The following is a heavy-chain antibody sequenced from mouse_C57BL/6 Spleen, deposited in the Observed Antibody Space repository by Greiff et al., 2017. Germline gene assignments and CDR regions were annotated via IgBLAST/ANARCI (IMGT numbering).Heavy chain of an antibody. CDR2: INPSNGGT. V-gene: IGHV1-53*01. D-gene: IGHD1-1*01. CDR1: GYTFTSYW. J-gene: IGHJ4*01. Sequence: VQLQQPGTELVKPGASVKLSCKASGYTFTSYWMHWVKQRPGQGLEWIGNINPSNGGTNYNAKFKSKATLTVDKTSSTAYMQLSSLTSEDAAVYYCARDYYGRLDAMDYWGKGTSVTVSS. CDR3: ARDYYGRLDAMDY.